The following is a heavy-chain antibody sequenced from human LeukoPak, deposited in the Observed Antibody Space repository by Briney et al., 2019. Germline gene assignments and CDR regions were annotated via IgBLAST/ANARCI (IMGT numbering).Heavy chain of an antibody. CDR1: GYTFTSYY. D-gene: IGHD6-6*01. CDR2: INPSGGST. Sequence: ASVKVSCKASGYTFTSYYMHWVRQAPGQGLEWMGIINPSGGSTSYAQKFQGRVTMTRDTSISTAYMELSRLRSDDTAVYYCASRASSSSIIYWGQGTLVTVSS. CDR3: ASRASSSSIIY. J-gene: IGHJ4*02. V-gene: IGHV1-46*01.